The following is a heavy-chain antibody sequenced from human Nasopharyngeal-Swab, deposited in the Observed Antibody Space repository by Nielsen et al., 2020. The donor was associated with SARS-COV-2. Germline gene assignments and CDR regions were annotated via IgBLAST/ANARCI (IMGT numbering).Heavy chain of an antibody. CDR1: GFDVSGNY. Sequence: GESLKISCAASGFDVSGNYMSWFRQAPGKGLEWVSVMYDGGDIYYADSVKGRFTISRDSSKNTLYLQMNSLRVEDTALYYCARDRRDVDNQWGQGTMVTVSS. V-gene: IGHV3-53*01. J-gene: IGHJ4*02. CDR2: MYDGGDI. D-gene: IGHD5-24*01. CDR3: ARDRRDVDNQ.